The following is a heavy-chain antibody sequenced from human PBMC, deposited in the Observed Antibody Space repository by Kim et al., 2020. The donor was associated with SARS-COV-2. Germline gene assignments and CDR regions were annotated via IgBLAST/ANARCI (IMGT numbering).Heavy chain of an antibody. CDR1: SASFNAYY. Sequence: SETLSLTCAVYSASFNAYYWGWIRQAPGKGLEWIGEIDRSGRTNHNPSLKSRVTMSVDTFRKQFSLKLTSVTAADTAVYYCARILGSWSTFYIHYYYCGIDVWGQGTTVTVSS. D-gene: IGHD2-15*01. CDR2: IDRSGRT. J-gene: IGHJ6*02. V-gene: IGHV4-34*01. CDR3: ARILGSWSTFYIHYYYCGIDV.